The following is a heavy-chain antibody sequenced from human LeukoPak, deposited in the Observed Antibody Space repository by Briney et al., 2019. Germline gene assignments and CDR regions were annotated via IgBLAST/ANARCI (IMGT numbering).Heavy chain of an antibody. Sequence: GASVKVSCKASGGTFSSHVISWVRQAPGQGLEWMGKIIPILGMAHYAQKFQGRVTITADKSTSTAYMELSSLRSEDTAVYYCARYSGYDSGGAFDIWGQGTMVTVSS. J-gene: IGHJ3*02. D-gene: IGHD5-12*01. V-gene: IGHV1-69*04. CDR3: ARYSGYDSGGAFDI. CDR2: IIPILGMA. CDR1: GGTFSSHV.